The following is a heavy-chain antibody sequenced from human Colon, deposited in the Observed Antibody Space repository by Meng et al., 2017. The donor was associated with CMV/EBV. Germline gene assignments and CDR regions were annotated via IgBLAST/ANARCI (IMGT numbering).Heavy chain of an antibody. J-gene: IGHJ5*02. V-gene: IGHV1-2*02. CDR1: GHTFADYYF. CDR2: IKFNSGGT. D-gene: IGHD2-2*03. CDR3: ASGYCGSIGCLP. Sequence: ASVKVSCKATGHTFADYYFIQWMRQAPGQGLEWMGWIKFNSGGTNYAQKFQGRVTLTRNTALTTAYMELSSLRSEDTAVYYCASGYCGSIGCLPWGQGTLVTVSS.